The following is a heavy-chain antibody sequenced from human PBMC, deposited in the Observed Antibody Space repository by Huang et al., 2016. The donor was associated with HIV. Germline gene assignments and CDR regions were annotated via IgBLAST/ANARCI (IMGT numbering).Heavy chain of an antibody. Sequence: EVQLVESGGGLVKPGGSLRLSCAASGFTFSDYSMSWVRQAPGRGVQWVSHISGSSSYISYVDSVKGRFAISRDNAKNLLFLQMNSLRAEDTAVYYCARRYNWNYVAHGFDIWGQGTMVTVSS. CDR1: GFTFSDYS. J-gene: IGHJ3*02. CDR3: ARRYNWNYVAHGFDI. V-gene: IGHV3-21*01. CDR2: ISGSSSYI. D-gene: IGHD1-7*01.